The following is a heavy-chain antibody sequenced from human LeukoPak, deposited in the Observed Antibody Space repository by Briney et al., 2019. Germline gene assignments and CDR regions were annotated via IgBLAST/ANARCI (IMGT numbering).Heavy chain of an antibody. J-gene: IGHJ4*02. Sequence: PGGSLRLSCAASGFTVSNNYMNWVRQAPGKGLEWVSVTYSGGTTKYADSVKGRFTISRDNAKNSLYLQMNSLRAEDTAVYYCARVAGYSSGWYYDYWGQGTLVTVSS. CDR2: TYSGGTT. CDR3: ARVAGYSSGWYYDY. V-gene: IGHV3-66*01. D-gene: IGHD6-19*01. CDR1: GFTVSNNY.